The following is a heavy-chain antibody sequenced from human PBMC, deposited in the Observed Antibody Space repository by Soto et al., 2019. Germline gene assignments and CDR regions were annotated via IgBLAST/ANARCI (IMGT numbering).Heavy chain of an antibody. CDR1: GFTVSSNY. D-gene: IGHD3-3*01. J-gene: IGHJ3*02. V-gene: IGHV3-66*01. CDR2: IYSGGST. Sequence: EVQLVESGGGLVQPGGSLRLSCAASGFTVSSNYMSWVRQAPGKGLEWVSVIYSGGSTYYADSVKGRFTISRDNSKNTLYLQMNSLRAEDTAVYYCARGGITIFGVGRGAFDMWGQGTMVTVSS. CDR3: ARGGITIFGVGRGAFDM.